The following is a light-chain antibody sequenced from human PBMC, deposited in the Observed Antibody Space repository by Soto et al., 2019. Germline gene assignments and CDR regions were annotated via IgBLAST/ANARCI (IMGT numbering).Light chain of an antibody. CDR3: AAWDDSLNGYV. Sequence: QPVLTQPASASVTPGQRVTMSCSGSSSNIGSNTVNWYQQLPGTAPKLLIYSNNQRPSGVPDRFSGSKSGTSASLAISGLQSEDEADYYCAAWDDSLNGYVFGTGTKVTVL. CDR1: SSNIGSNT. J-gene: IGLJ1*01. V-gene: IGLV1-44*01. CDR2: SNN.